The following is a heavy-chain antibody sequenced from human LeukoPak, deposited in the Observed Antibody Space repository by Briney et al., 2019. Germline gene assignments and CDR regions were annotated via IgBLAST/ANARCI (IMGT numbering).Heavy chain of an antibody. V-gene: IGHV3-21*01. CDR2: ISSSSSYI. Sequence: GGSLRLSCAASGFTFSSYSMNWVRQAPGKGLEWVSSISSSSSYIYYADSVKGRFTISRDNAKNSLYLQMNSLRAEDTAVYYYARDMAVGATPPFFAYWGQGTLDTVSS. CDR1: GFTFSSYS. J-gene: IGHJ4*02. D-gene: IGHD1-26*01. CDR3: ARDMAVGATPPFFAY.